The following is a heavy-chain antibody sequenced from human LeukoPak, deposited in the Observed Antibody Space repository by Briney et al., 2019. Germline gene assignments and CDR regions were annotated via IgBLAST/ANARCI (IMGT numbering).Heavy chain of an antibody. D-gene: IGHD6-13*01. Sequence: SETLSLTCTVSGGSISSYYWSWIRQPPGKGLEWIGYIYYSGSTNYNPSLKSRVTISVDTSKNQFSLKLSSVTAADTAVYYCARERDPAAASAFDYWGQGTLVTVSS. CDR2: IYYSGST. V-gene: IGHV4-59*01. CDR3: ARERDPAAASAFDY. CDR1: GGSISSYY. J-gene: IGHJ4*02.